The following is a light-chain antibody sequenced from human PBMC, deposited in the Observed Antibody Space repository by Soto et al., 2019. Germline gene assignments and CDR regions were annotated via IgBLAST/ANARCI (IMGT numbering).Light chain of an antibody. J-gene: IGKJ2*01. V-gene: IGKV3-20*01. CDR3: QQYGTTLYT. CDR1: QSVSSGY. CDR2: DAS. Sequence: EIVLTQSPGTLSLSRGERATLSCRASQSVSSGYLAWYQQKPGQAPRLLIYDASSRATNIADRFSGSGSGTDFTLTISRLEPEVFAVYYCQQYGTTLYTFGQGTKLEIK.